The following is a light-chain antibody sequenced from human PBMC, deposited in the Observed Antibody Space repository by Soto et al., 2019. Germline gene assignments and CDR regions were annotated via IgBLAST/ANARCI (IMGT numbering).Light chain of an antibody. V-gene: IGKV1-5*03. CDR3: QQFNSYSWT. Sequence: DIQMTQSPSTLSASVGDRVSITCRASQSIGNLLAWYQQKPGIAPNLLIYKASSLQSGVPSRFSGSGSGTEFTLTISSLQPDDFATYYCQQFNSYSWTFGQGTKVEIK. CDR1: QSIGNL. J-gene: IGKJ1*01. CDR2: KAS.